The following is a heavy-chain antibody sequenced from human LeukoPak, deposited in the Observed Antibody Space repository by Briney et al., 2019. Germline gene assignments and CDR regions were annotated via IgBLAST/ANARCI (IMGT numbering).Heavy chain of an antibody. J-gene: IGHJ3*02. CDR3: ARALKNIAAAGINAFDI. D-gene: IGHD6-13*01. Sequence: SETLSLTCTVSGGSISSGGYYWSWIRQHPGKGLEWIGYIYYSGSTYYNPSLKSRVTISVDTSKNQFSLKLSSVTAADTAVYYCARALKNIAAAGINAFDIWGQGTKVTVSS. CDR1: GGSISSGGYY. V-gene: IGHV4-31*03. CDR2: IYYSGST.